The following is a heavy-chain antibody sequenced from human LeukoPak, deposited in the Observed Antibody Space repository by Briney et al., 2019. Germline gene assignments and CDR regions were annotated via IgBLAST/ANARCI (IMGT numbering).Heavy chain of an antibody. Sequence: PVKGSCNASGGTFSSYAISWVRQAPGQGLEWMGRIIPIFGTANYAQKFQGRVTITTDESTSTAYMELSSVRWEDTVVYYCAREGPYYYDSSGYYGYYFDYWGQGTLVTVSS. V-gene: IGHV1-69*05. CDR2: IIPIFGTA. CDR1: GGTFSSYA. J-gene: IGHJ4*02. D-gene: IGHD3-22*01. CDR3: AREGPYYYDSSGYYGYYFDY.